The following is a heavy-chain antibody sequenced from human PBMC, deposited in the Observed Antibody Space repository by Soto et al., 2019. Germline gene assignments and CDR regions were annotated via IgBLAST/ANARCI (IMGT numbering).Heavy chain of an antibody. CDR2: IYYSGST. Sequence: SETLSLTCTVSGGSISSSSYYWGWIRQPPGKGLEWIGSIYYSGSTYYNPSLKSRVTISVDTSKNQFSLKLSSVTAADTAVYYCARMRNTYCSSTSCLDWFDPWGQGTLVTVSS. J-gene: IGHJ5*02. V-gene: IGHV4-39*01. CDR1: GGSISSSSYY. CDR3: ARMRNTYCSSTSCLDWFDP. D-gene: IGHD2-2*01.